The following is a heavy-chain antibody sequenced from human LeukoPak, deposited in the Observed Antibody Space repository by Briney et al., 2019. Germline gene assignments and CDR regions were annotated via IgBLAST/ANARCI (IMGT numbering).Heavy chain of an antibody. Sequence: SQTLSLTCTVSGGSISSGGYYWSWIRQHPGKGLEWIVYIDDSGSTYYNPSLKSRVTISVDTSKNQSSLKLSSVTAADTAVDYCARFVPAAIIPVAFDIWGQGTMVTVSS. CDR1: GGSISSGGYY. D-gene: IGHD2-2*01. CDR3: ARFVPAAIIPVAFDI. J-gene: IGHJ3*02. CDR2: IDDSGST. V-gene: IGHV4-31*03.